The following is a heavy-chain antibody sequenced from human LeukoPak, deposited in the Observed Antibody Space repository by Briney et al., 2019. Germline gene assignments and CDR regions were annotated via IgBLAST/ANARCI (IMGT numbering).Heavy chain of an antibody. CDR2: INHSGST. V-gene: IGHV4-34*01. Sequence: SETLSLTCAVYGGSFSGYYWSWIRQPPGKGLEWIGEINHSGSTNYNPSLKSRVTISVDTSKNQFSLKLSSMTAADTAVYYCARHGGWYFALWGPGTLVTVPS. D-gene: IGHD3-10*01. J-gene: IGHJ2*01. CDR1: GGSFSGYY. CDR3: ARHGGWYFAL.